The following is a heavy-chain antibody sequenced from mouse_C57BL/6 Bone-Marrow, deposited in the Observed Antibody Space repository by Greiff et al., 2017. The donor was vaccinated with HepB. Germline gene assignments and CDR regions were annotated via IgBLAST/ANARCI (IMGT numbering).Heavy chain of an antibody. V-gene: IGHV3-6*01. D-gene: IGHD2-2*01. CDR1: GYSITSGYY. CDR2: ISYDGSN. J-gene: IGHJ4*01. CDR3: AYGYDDAMDY. Sequence: VQLQESGPGLVKPSQSLSLTCSVTGYSITSGYYWNWIRQFPGNKLEWMGYISYDGSNNYNPSLKNRISITRDTSKNQFFLKLNSVTTEDTATYYCAYGYDDAMDYWGQGTSVTVSS.